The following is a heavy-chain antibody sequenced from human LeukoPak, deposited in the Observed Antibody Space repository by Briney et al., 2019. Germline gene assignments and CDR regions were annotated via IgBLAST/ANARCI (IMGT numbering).Heavy chain of an antibody. V-gene: IGHV1-18*01. CDR2: ISAYNGNI. CDR3: ARSKGGNILYYYYDMDV. Sequence: ASMKVSCKASGYTFTNYAISWVRQAPGQGLEWMGWISAYNGNINYAQKLQGRVTMTTDTSTNTAYMELRSLRSDDTAVYYCARSKGGNILYYYYDMDVWGQGTTVTVSS. CDR1: GYTFTNYA. J-gene: IGHJ6*02.